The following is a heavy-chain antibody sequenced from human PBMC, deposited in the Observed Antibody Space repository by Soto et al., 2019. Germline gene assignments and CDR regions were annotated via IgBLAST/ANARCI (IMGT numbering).Heavy chain of an antibody. CDR3: VKEGISNYSEYFDY. D-gene: IGHD4-4*01. CDR2: ITGSGIYT. V-gene: IGHV3-21*02. Sequence: VQLVESGGGLVKPGGSLRLSCAASGFIFATHTINWVRQAPGKGLEWVSSITGSGIYTRYADSVKGRFTISRDNAKASLYLQMTSLGAEDTAVYYCVKEGISNYSEYFDYWGQGTLVTVSS. CDR1: GFIFATHT. J-gene: IGHJ4*02.